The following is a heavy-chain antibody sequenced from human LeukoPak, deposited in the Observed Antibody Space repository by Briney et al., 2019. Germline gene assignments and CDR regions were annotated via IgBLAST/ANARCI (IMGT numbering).Heavy chain of an antibody. V-gene: IGHV4-34*01. D-gene: IGHD4-4*01. CDR2: INHSGST. CDR1: GGSFSGYY. Sequence: SETLSHTCAVYGGSFSGYYWSWIRQPPGKGLEWIGEINHSGSTNYNPSLKSRVTISVDTSKNQFSLKLSSVTAADTAVYYCARESTVTTKDYWGQGTLVTVSS. CDR3: ARESTVTTKDY. J-gene: IGHJ4*02.